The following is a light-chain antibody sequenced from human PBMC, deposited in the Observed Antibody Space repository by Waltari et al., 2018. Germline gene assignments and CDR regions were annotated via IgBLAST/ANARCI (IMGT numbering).Light chain of an antibody. Sequence: QSALTQAASVSGSPGQPITISCTGTSSDVGGYNYVSWYQQHPGKAPKLLIYDVSNRPSGVSNRFSGSKSGNTASLTISGLQAEDEADYYCASYRSTNTRVF. CDR1: SSDVGGYNY. CDR2: DVS. CDR3: ASYRSTNTRV. J-gene: IGLJ3*02. V-gene: IGLV2-14*03.